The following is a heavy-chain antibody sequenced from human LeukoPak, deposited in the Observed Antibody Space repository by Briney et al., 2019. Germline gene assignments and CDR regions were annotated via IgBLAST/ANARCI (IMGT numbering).Heavy chain of an antibody. V-gene: IGHV1-8*01. J-gene: IGHJ4*02. Sequence: ASVKVSCKASGYTFTSYDINWVRQATGQGLEWMGLMNPNNGYTVYAQKFQGRVTMTRDTSISTAYLQLSSLRSEDTAFYYCARLFSGYSGYVPSDYWGQGTLVTVSS. CDR1: GYTFTSYD. CDR3: ARLFSGYSGYVPSDY. D-gene: IGHD5-12*01. CDR2: MNPNNGYT.